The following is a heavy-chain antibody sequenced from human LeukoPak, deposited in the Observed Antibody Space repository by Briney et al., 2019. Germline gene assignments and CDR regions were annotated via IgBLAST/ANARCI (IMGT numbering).Heavy chain of an antibody. CDR3: ARLQVADAFDI. CDR1: GFTVSSNY. D-gene: IGHD2-8*02. CDR2: IYSSGAT. V-gene: IGHV3-66*02. J-gene: IGHJ3*02. Sequence: GGSLRLSCAASGFTVSSNYMSWVRQAPGKGLEWVSVIYSSGATYNADSVKGRFTISRDNSKNTLYLQVNSLRAEDTAVYYCARLQVADAFDIWGQGTMVTVSS.